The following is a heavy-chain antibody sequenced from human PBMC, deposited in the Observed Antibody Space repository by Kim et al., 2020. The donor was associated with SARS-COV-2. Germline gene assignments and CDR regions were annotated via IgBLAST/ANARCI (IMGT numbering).Heavy chain of an antibody. V-gene: IGHV4-30-2*05. CDR3: ARPIAALGNDAFDI. Sequence: NPTLKSRVTIAVDTSKNQFSLKLSSVTAADTAVYYCARPIAALGNDAFDIWGQGTMVTVSS. J-gene: IGHJ3*02. D-gene: IGHD6-13*01.